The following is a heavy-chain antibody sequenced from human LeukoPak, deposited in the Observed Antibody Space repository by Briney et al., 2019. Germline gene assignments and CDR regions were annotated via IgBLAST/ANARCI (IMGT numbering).Heavy chain of an antibody. CDR1: GFTFGDSA. CDR3: SREAIVAAHWFDP. D-gene: IGHD2-15*01. V-gene: IGHV3-49*04. Sequence: PGGSLRLSCTASGFTFGDSAMSWVRQAPGKGLEWVGFIRSKAYGGTTEYAASVKGRFIISRDDSKSTAYLQMYSLKTDDTAVYYCSREAIVAAHWFDPWGQGTLVTVSS. J-gene: IGHJ5*02. CDR2: IRSKAYGGTT.